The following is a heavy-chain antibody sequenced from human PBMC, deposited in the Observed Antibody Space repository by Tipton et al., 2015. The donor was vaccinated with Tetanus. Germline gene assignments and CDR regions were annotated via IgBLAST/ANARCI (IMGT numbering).Heavy chain of an antibody. D-gene: IGHD2-15*01. V-gene: IGHV3-21*01. CDR1: GFTFSSFG. CDR3: ARVPGADVGYCSGGNCHYFDY. Sequence: SLRLSCAASGFTFSSFGMTWVRQAPGKGLEWVSSITGSSSYIYYADSVKGRFAISRDNAKNSLYLQMNSLRAEDTAMYYCARVPGADVGYCSGGNCHYFDYWGQGTLVTVSS. J-gene: IGHJ4*02. CDR2: ITGSSSYI.